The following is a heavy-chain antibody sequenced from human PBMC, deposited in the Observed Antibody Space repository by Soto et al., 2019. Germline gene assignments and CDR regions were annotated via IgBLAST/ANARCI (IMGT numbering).Heavy chain of an antibody. V-gene: IGHV3-7*04. Sequence: GGSLRLSCASSGFTFSSYWMTWVRQAPGKGLEWVANIKQDGTEKYYVDSVKGRFTISRDNAKNSLYLQMNSLRVEDTAVYYCTREYCSAGSCSGYLHHWGQGTLVTVSS. J-gene: IGHJ1*01. D-gene: IGHD2-15*01. CDR1: GFTFSSYW. CDR3: TREYCSAGSCSGYLHH. CDR2: IKQDGTEK.